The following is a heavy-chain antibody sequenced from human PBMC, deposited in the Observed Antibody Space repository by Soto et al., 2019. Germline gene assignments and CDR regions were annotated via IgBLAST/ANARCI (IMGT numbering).Heavy chain of an antibody. CDR2: IWYDGSNE. Sequence: LRLCCAASGFTFSNYGMHWVRQAPVKGLEWVAVIWYDGSNEYYADSVKGRFTISRDNSKNTPYLQMNSLRAEDTAVYYCARDDIPGRAVAIYGMDIWGQGTTVTVSS. CDR3: ARDDIPGRAVAIYGMDI. CDR1: GFTFSNYG. D-gene: IGHD6-19*01. J-gene: IGHJ6*02. V-gene: IGHV3-33*01.